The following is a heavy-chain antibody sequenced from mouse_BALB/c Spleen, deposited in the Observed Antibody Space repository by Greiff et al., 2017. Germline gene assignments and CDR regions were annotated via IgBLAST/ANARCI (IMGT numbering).Heavy chain of an antibody. V-gene: IGHV3-2*02. J-gene: IGHJ4*01. CDR3: ARQGAYYRYGGAMDY. CDR2: ISYSGST. D-gene: IGHD2-14*01. Sequence: EVMLVESGPGLVKPSQSLSLTCTVTGYSITSDYAWNWIRQFPGNKLEWMGYISYSGSTSYNPSLKSRISITRDTSKNQFFLQLNSVTTEDTATYYCARQGAYYRYGGAMDYWGQGTSVTVSS. CDR1: GYSITSDYA.